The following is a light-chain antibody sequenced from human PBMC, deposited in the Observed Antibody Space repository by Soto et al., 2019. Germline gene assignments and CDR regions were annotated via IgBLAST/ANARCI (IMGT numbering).Light chain of an antibody. CDR3: QESITAPLT. CDR1: QTINNY. J-gene: IGKJ4*01. CDR2: AAS. V-gene: IGKV1-39*01. Sequence: DIQMTQSPSSRSASVGDRVTITCRASQTINNYLNWYQQKPGKAPKLLIYAASSLQSGVPSRFSGSGSGTDFTLTISSLQAEDSATYFCQESITAPLTFGGGTKVEVK.